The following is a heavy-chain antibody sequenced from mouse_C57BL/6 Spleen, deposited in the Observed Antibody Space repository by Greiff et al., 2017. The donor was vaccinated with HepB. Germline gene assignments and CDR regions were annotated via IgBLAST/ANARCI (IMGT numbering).Heavy chain of an antibody. Sequence: VKLVESGAELVRPGSSVKLSCKASGYTFTSYWMHWVKQRPIQGLEWIGNIDPSDSETHYNQKFKDKATLTVDKSSSTAYMQLSSLTSEDSAVYYCARGAYYYGSSYAMDYWGQGTSVTVSS. V-gene: IGHV1-52*01. CDR1: GYTFTSYW. CDR2: IDPSDSET. D-gene: IGHD1-1*01. CDR3: ARGAYYYGSSYAMDY. J-gene: IGHJ4*01.